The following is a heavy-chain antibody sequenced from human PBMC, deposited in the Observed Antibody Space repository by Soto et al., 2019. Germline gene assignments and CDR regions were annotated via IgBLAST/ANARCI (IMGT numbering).Heavy chain of an antibody. V-gene: IGHV1-69*12. CDR2: IIPIFGTA. J-gene: IGHJ6*02. Sequence: QVQLVQSGAEVKKPGSSVKVSCKASGGTFSSYAISWVRQAPGQGLEWMGGIIPIFGTANYAQKFQGRVTITADESTSTAYMELSSLRSEDTAVYYCARPKNYYDSSAIPSGYYYYGMDVWGQGTTFTVSS. D-gene: IGHD3-22*01. CDR3: ARPKNYYDSSAIPSGYYYYGMDV. CDR1: GGTFSSYA.